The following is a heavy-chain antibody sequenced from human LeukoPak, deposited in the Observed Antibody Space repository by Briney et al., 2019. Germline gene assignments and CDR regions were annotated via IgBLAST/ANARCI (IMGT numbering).Heavy chain of an antibody. CDR1: GFTFSSYG. Sequence: GGSLRLSCAVSGFTFSSYGMHWVRQAPGKGLEWVAVIWYDGSNKYYADSVKGRFTISRDNSKNTLYLQMNSLRAEDTAVYYCARDRYSSSSPFDYWGQGTLVTVSS. CDR2: IWYDGSNK. J-gene: IGHJ4*02. CDR3: ARDRYSSSSPFDY. V-gene: IGHV3-33*01. D-gene: IGHD6-6*01.